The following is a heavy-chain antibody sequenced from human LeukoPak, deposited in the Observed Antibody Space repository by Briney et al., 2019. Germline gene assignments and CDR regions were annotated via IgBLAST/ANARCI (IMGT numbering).Heavy chain of an antibody. Sequence: PGGSLRLSCAASGFTFASHSMSWVRQAPGKGLEWVSSISSRNGDDTYYRDSVKGRFTISRDNSKNTLYLQMNSLRAEDTAVYYCARDRGSGSYEGYYFDYWGQGTLVTVSS. D-gene: IGHD1-26*01. CDR1: GFTFASHS. CDR2: ISSRNGDDT. J-gene: IGHJ4*02. V-gene: IGHV3-23*01. CDR3: ARDRGSGSYEGYYFDY.